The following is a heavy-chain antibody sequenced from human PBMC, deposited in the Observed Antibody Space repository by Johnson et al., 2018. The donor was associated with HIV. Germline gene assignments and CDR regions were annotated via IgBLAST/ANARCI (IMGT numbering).Heavy chain of an antibody. CDR1: GFTFSSYG. Sequence: VQLVESGGGVVQPGGSLRLSCAASGFTFSSYGMHWVRQAPGKGLEWVAFIRYDGSNKYYADSVKGRFTISRDNSKNTLYMQMNSLRGEDTAMYYCARGRISMTAVDLRGGAFDIWGQGTLVTVSS. CDR2: IRYDGSNK. V-gene: IGHV3-30*02. D-gene: IGHD3-22*01. J-gene: IGHJ3*02. CDR3: ARGRISMTAVDLRGGAFDI.